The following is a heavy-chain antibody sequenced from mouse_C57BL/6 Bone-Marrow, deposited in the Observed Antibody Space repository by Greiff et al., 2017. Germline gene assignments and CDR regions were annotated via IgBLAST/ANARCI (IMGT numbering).Heavy chain of an antibody. CDR2: IDPSDSYT. J-gene: IGHJ3*01. CDR3: ARSGNYYGSIPWFAY. Sequence: QVQLQQPGAELVMPGASVKLSCKASGYTFTSYWMHWVKQRPGQGLEWIGEIDPSDSYTNYNQKFKGKSTLTVDKSSSTAYMQLSSLTSEDSAVYYGARSGNYYGSIPWFAYWGQGTLVTVSA. V-gene: IGHV1-69*01. D-gene: IGHD1-1*01. CDR1: GYTFTSYW.